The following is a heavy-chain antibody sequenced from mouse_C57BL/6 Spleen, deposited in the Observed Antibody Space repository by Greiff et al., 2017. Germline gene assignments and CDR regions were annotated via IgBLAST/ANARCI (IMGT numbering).Heavy chain of an antibody. J-gene: IGHJ2*01. CDR2: INPNNGGT. V-gene: IGHV1-26*01. CDR1: GYTFTDYY. D-gene: IGHD1-1*01. Sequence: EVKLQESGPELVKPGASVKISCKASGYTFTDYYMNWVKQSHGKSLEWIGDINPNNGGTSYNQKFKGKATLTVDKSSSTAYMELRSLTSEDSAVYYCAAQDGRRVDYWGQGTTLTVSS. CDR3: AAQDGRRVDY.